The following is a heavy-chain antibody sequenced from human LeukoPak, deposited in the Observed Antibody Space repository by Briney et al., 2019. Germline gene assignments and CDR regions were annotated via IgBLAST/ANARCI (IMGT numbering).Heavy chain of an antibody. CDR1: GGSISSYY. V-gene: IGHV4-59*12. CDR2: IYYSGST. D-gene: IGHD2-2*03. CDR3: ARTGVLDYLYYFDY. J-gene: IGHJ4*02. Sequence: SETLSFACTVSGGSISSYYWSWIRQPPGKGLEWIGYIYYSGSTNYNPSLKSRVTISVDTSKNQFSLKLNSVTAADTAVYYCARTGVLDYLYYFDYWGQGTLVTVSS.